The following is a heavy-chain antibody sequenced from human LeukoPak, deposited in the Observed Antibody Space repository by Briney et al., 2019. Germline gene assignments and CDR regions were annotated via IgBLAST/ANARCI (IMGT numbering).Heavy chain of an antibody. J-gene: IGHJ4*02. CDR3: AKDLLRIVGSTNPYYFDY. Sequence: PGGSLRLSCAASGFIFSNYAMTWVRQAPGKGLEWVSGISCSGGATYYADSVKGRFTISRDSSKNTLYLQMNSLRAEDTAVYYCAKDLLRIVGSTNPYYFDYWGQGTLVTVSS. CDR1: GFIFSNYA. D-gene: IGHD1-26*01. V-gene: IGHV3-23*01. CDR2: ISCSGGAT.